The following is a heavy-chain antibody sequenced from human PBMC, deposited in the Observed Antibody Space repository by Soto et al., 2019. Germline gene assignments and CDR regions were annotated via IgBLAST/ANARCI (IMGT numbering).Heavy chain of an antibody. Sequence: PSETLSLTCTVSGGSVSSSNYYWTWIRQPPGKGLEWIGYIYYSGSTNYNPSLKSRVTISVDTSKNQFSLKLSSVTAADTAVYYCARDPHYASYFDYWGQGTLVTVSS. CDR1: GGSVSSSNYY. CDR3: ARDPHYASYFDY. CDR2: IYYSGST. V-gene: IGHV4-61*01. J-gene: IGHJ4*02. D-gene: IGHD3-16*01.